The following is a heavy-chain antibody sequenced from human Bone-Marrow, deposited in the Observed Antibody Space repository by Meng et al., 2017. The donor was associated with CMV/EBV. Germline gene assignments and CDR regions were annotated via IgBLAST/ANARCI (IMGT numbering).Heavy chain of an antibody. CDR1: GFSLSTSGVG. Sequence: SGPTLVKPTQTLTLTCTFSGFSLSTSGVGVGWIRQPPGKALEWLALFYWNDDKRYSSSLKSRLTITKDTSKNQVVLTMTHMDPVDTATYYCAHTSPIQQTELYDYWGQGTLVTVSS. CDR3: AHTSPIQQTELYDY. CDR2: FYWNDDK. V-gene: IGHV2-5*01. J-gene: IGHJ4*02. D-gene: IGHD5-18*01.